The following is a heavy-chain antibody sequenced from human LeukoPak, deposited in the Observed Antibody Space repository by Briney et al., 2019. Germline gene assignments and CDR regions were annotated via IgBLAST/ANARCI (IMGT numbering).Heavy chain of an antibody. Sequence: GGSLRLSCAASGFTFSNAWMSWVPQAPGKGPEWVGRIKTKREGGTTDYAAPVTGRITISRDDSKNTLYLQMNSLRTDHTAVYYCTTVRQPYYYDSSGYYSWGQGTLVTVSS. CDR2: IKTKREGGTT. V-gene: IGHV3-15*01. CDR3: TTVRQPYYYDSSGYYS. D-gene: IGHD3-22*01. J-gene: IGHJ4*02. CDR1: GFTFSNAW.